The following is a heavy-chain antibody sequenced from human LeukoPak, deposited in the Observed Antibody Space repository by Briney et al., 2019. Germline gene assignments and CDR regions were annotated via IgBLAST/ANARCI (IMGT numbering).Heavy chain of an antibody. D-gene: IGHD6-19*01. J-gene: IGHJ4*02. CDR1: GFTFSDYT. CDR3: ARAIAVAGPYYIDY. Sequence: PGGSLRLSCAASGFTFSDYTMNWVRQAPGKGLEWVSSIGSVTTYIYYADSVKGRFTISRDNAKNSLSLQMNSLRAEDTAVYYCARAIAVAGPYYIDYWGQGTLVTVSS. V-gene: IGHV3-21*01. CDR2: IGSVTTYI.